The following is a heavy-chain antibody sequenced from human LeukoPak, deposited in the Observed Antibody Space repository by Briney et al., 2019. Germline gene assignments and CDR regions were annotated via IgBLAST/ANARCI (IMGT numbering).Heavy chain of an antibody. Sequence: MASETLSLTCAVSGGSISSSNWWSWVRRPPGKGLEWIGEIYHSGSTNYNPSLKSRVTISVDKSKNQFSLKLSSVTAADTAVYYCARDCSGGSCYGAFDIWGQGTMVTVSS. J-gene: IGHJ3*02. CDR2: IYHSGST. CDR1: GGSISSSNW. D-gene: IGHD2-15*01. V-gene: IGHV4-4*02. CDR3: ARDCSGGSCYGAFDI.